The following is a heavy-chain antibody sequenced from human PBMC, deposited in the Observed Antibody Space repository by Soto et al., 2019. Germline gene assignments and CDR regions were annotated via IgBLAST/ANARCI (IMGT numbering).Heavy chain of an antibody. Sequence: GASVKVSCKASGYTFSGFYMHWVRQAPGQGLEWMGWINPNSGGTKSAEKFQGRVTMTRDTSISTAYMELSRLTSDDTAVYYCASVAVTGTAGLDFWGQGTQVTVSS. D-gene: IGHD6-19*01. V-gene: IGHV1-2*02. J-gene: IGHJ4*02. CDR3: ASVAVTGTAGLDF. CDR2: INPNSGGT. CDR1: GYTFSGFY.